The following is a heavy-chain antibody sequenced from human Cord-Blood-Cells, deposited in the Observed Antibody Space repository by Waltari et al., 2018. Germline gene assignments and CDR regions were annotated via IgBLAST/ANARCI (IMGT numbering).Heavy chain of an antibody. J-gene: IGHJ3*02. CDR2: TTYRAKWYN. CDR3: AAQAYYDILTGYYAFDI. D-gene: IGHD3-9*01. V-gene: IGHV6-1*01. Sequence: QVQLQQSGPGLVKPSQTLSLTCAISGDSVSSNSAAWNWIRQSPSRGLEWLGRTTYRAKWYNDYAVSVKRLIPINPGTSKNQFSLQLNSVTPEDTAVYYCAAQAYYDILTGYYAFDIWGQGTMVTVSS. CDR1: GDSVSSNSAA.